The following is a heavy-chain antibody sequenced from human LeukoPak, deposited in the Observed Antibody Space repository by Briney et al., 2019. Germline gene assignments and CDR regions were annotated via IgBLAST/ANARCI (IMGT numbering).Heavy chain of an antibody. V-gene: IGHV4-4*07. CDR2: IYTSGST. Sequence: SETLSLTCTVSGGSISSYYWGWIRQPAGKGLEWIGRIYTSGSTNYNPSLKSRVTMSVDTSKNQFSLKLSSVTAADTAVYYCAREGPRPYYYGSGSYLDYWGQGTLVTVSS. CDR3: AREGPRPYYYGSGSYLDY. D-gene: IGHD3-10*01. CDR1: GGSISSYY. J-gene: IGHJ4*02.